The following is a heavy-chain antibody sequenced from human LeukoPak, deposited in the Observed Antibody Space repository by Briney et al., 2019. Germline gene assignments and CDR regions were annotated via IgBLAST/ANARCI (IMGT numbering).Heavy chain of an antibody. D-gene: IGHD6-19*01. V-gene: IGHV3-30*18. J-gene: IGHJ4*02. CDR1: AFTCCGNS. Sequence: CAASAFTCCGNSRLWVRHGQGLGLVGGAVISYDGSNKYYAEFVKSGLTISRENSKTTLYVQMNSLTAEDTAVYYWGKGRGLSIAVAGTGFDYWGQGTLVTVSS. CDR2: ISYDGSNK. CDR3: GKGRGLSIAVAGTGFDY.